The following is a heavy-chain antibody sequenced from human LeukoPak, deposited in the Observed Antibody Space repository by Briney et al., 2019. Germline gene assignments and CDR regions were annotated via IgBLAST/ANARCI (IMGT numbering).Heavy chain of an antibody. CDR2: IYYSGST. D-gene: IGHD2-15*01. CDR3: ARRYCSGGSCETFDY. J-gene: IGHJ4*02. CDR1: GGSFSGYY. V-gene: IGHV4-34*01. Sequence: SETLSLTCAAYGGSFSGYYWSWIRQPPGKGLEWIGSIYYSGSTYYNPSLKSRVTISVDTSKKQFSLKLSSVTAADTAVYYCARRYCSGGSCETFDYWGQGTLVTVSS.